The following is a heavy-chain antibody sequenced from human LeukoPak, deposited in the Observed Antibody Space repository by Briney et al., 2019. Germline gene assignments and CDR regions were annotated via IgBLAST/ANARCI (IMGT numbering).Heavy chain of an antibody. CDR2: TYYRSKWYN. Sequence: SQTLSLTCAISGDSVSSNSATWTWIRQSPSRGLEWLGRTYYRSKWYNDYAVSVKSRIAINPDTSRNQFSLQLNSVTPEDTAVYYCARGSSSNSWYFDYWGQGTLVTVSS. V-gene: IGHV6-1*01. D-gene: IGHD6-13*01. CDR3: ARGSSSNSWYFDY. J-gene: IGHJ4*02. CDR1: GDSVSSNSAT.